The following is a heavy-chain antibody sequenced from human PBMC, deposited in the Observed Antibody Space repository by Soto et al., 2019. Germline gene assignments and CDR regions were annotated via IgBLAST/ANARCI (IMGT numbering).Heavy chain of an antibody. CDR2: IYPRDSDT. V-gene: IGHV5-51*01. D-gene: IGHD3-10*01. CDR3: ARAPYGSFDS. Sequence: GESLKISCQGSGYSFSTYWIAWVRQMPGKGLEWMGIIYPRDSDTRYSPSFQGHVTISADKSISTAYLQGSSLNDSDSAIYYWARAPYGSFDSWGQGTLVTVSS. J-gene: IGHJ4*02. CDR1: GYSFSTYW.